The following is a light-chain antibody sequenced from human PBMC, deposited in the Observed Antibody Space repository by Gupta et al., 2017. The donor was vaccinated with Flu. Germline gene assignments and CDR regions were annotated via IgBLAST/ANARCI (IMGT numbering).Light chain of an antibody. Sequence: PSFVSASLGARVTITCRASQGIGNWLAWYQQKPGKAPKLLIYAASNLQSEVPSRFSGSGSGTDFTLTISSLQPEDFATYYCQQANSFPQTFGQGTKMEIK. CDR2: AAS. J-gene: IGKJ1*01. CDR3: QQANSFPQT. V-gene: IGKV1-12*01. CDR1: QGIGNW.